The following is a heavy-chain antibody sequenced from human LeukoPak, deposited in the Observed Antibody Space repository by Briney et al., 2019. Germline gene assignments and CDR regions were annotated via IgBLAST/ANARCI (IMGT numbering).Heavy chain of an antibody. V-gene: IGHV1-8*03. CDR2: MNPNSGNT. J-gene: IGHJ6*03. CDR1: GYTFTSYD. Sequence: ASVKVSCKASGYTFTSYDINWVRQATGQGLEWMGWMNPNSGNTGYAQKFQGRVTITRNTSISTAYMELSSLRSEDTAVYYCARTENSGYDLLYNYYMDVWGKGTTVTVSS. CDR3: ARTENSGYDLLYNYYMDV. D-gene: IGHD5-12*01.